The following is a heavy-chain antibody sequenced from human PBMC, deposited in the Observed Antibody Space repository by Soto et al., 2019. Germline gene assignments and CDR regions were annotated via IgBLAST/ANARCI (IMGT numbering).Heavy chain of an antibody. D-gene: IGHD5-12*01. J-gene: IGHJ4*02. CDR1: GGSFSGYY. V-gene: IGHV4-34*01. CDR3: ARAPESSWLPLLAVSYFDY. Sequence: SETLSLTCAVYGGSFSGYYWSWIRQPPGKGLEWIGEINHSGSTNYNPSLKSRVTISVDTSKNQFSLKLSSVTAADTAVYYCARAPESSWLPLLAVSYFDYWGQGTLVTVSS. CDR2: INHSGST.